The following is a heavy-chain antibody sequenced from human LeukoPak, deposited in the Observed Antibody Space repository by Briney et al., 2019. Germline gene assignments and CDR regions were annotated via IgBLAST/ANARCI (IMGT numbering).Heavy chain of an antibody. CDR3: AKALRAIVGATPGYYYGMDV. D-gene: IGHD1-26*01. V-gene: IGHV3-9*01. CDR1: GFTFDDYA. CDR2: ISWNSGSI. J-gene: IGHJ6*02. Sequence: PGRSLRLSCAASGFTFDDYAMHWVRQAPGKGLEWVSGISWNSGSIGYADSVKGRFAISRDNAKNSLYLQMNSLRAEDTALYYCAKALRAIVGATPGYYYGMDVWGQGTTVTVSS.